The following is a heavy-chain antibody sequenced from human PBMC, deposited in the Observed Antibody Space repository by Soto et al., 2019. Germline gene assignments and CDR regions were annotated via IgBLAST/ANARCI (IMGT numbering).Heavy chain of an antibody. CDR1: GFTFDDYT. D-gene: IGHD4-17*01. V-gene: IGHV3-43*01. Sequence: GGSLRLSCAASGFTFDDYTMHWVRQAPGKGLEWVSLISWDGGSTYYADSVKGRFTISRDNSKNSLYLQMNSLRTEDTALYYCAEDHNESTTVVTAGDYWGQGTLVTVSS. CDR2: ISWDGGST. CDR3: AEDHNESTTVVTAGDY. J-gene: IGHJ4*02.